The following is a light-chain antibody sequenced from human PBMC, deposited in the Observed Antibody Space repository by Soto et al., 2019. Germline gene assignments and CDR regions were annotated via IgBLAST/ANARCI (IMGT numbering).Light chain of an antibody. CDR3: QQRAHWPPST. Sequence: DTMLTQSPATLSLSPGARATLSCRASQDVERYLAWYQQTPGQAPRLLIYDAYNRAPGIPARFSGSGSGTDFTLTISSLEPEDFAIYYCQQRAHWPPSTFGQGTRREMK. CDR1: QDVERY. J-gene: IGKJ5*01. V-gene: IGKV3-11*01. CDR2: DAY.